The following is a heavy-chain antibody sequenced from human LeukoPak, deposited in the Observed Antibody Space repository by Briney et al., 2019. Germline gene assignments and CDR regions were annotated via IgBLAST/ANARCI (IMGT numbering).Heavy chain of an antibody. Sequence: ASVKVSCKASGYTFTGYYMHWVRQAPGQGLEWMGWINPNSGGTNYAQKLQGWVTMTRDTSISTAYMELSRLRSDDTAVYYCARESLSGDGFDPWGQGTLVTVSS. CDR1: GYTFTGYY. V-gene: IGHV1-2*04. CDR2: INPNSGGT. J-gene: IGHJ5*02. D-gene: IGHD3-10*01. CDR3: ARESLSGDGFDP.